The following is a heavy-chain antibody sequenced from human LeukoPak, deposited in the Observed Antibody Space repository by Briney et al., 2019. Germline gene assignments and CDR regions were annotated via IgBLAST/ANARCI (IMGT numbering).Heavy chain of an antibody. J-gene: IGHJ5*02. Sequence: GGSLRLSCAASGFTFSSYAMSWVRQAPGKGLEWVSAISGSGGSTCYADSVKGRFTISRDNSKNTLYLQMNSLRAEDTAVYYCAKGRYYDSSGPFDPWGQGTLVTVSS. CDR3: AKGRYYDSSGPFDP. CDR1: GFTFSSYA. D-gene: IGHD3-22*01. V-gene: IGHV3-23*01. CDR2: ISGSGGST.